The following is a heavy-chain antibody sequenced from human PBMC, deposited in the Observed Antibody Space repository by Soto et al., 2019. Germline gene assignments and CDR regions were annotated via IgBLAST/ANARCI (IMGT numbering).Heavy chain of an antibody. D-gene: IGHD2-21*01. V-gene: IGHV1-18*01. Sequence: QVQLVQSGAEVKKPGASVKVSCKASGYTFTSYVISWVRQAPGQGLEWMGWINGYNGNTNYAQKLQGRVTMTTDTSTSTAYMDLRDLRSDDTAVYYCARLAGLNYYHYYYMDVWGKGTTVTVSS. CDR3: ARLAGLNYYHYYYMDV. J-gene: IGHJ6*03. CDR1: GYTFTSYV. CDR2: INGYNGNT.